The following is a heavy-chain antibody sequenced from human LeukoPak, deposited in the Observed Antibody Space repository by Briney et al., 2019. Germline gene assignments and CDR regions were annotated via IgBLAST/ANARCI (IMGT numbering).Heavy chain of an antibody. V-gene: IGHV4-59*08. Sequence: SETLSLTCTVSGGSISSYYWSWIRQPPGKGLEWIGNIYYSGSTYHNPSLKSRVTISLDTSNNQFSLKLSSVTAADTAVYYCARGLWFGDENPPYFDYWGQGILVTVSS. D-gene: IGHD3-10*01. CDR1: GGSISSYY. CDR3: ARGLWFGDENPPYFDY. J-gene: IGHJ4*02. CDR2: IYYSGST.